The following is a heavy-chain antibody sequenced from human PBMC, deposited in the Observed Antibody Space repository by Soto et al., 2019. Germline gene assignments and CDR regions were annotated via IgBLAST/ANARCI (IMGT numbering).Heavy chain of an antibody. CDR2: INAGNGNT. J-gene: IGHJ4*02. CDR3: ARGYSGSRLNYYFDY. V-gene: IGHV1-3*01. D-gene: IGHD1-26*01. Sequence: ASVKVSCKASGYTFTSYAMHWVRQAPGQRLEWMGWINAGNGNTKYSQKFQGRVTITRDTSASTAYMELSSLRSEDTAVYYCARGYSGSRLNYYFDYWGQGTLVTVSS. CDR1: GYTFTSYA.